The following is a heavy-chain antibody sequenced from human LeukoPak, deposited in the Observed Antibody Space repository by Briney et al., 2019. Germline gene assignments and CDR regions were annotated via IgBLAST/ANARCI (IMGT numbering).Heavy chain of an antibody. Sequence: ASVKVSCKASGYTFTSYGINWVRQAPGQGLEWMGWISAYNGNTNYAQKLQGRVTMTTHTSTSTAYMELRSLRYDDTAVYYCARRYCSGGSCIPDYWGQGTLVTVSS. CDR3: ARRYCSGGSCIPDY. D-gene: IGHD2-15*01. CDR2: ISAYNGNT. CDR1: GYTFTSYG. J-gene: IGHJ4*02. V-gene: IGHV1-18*01.